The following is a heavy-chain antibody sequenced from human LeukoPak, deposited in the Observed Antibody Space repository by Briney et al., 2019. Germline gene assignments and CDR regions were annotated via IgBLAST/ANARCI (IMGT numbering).Heavy chain of an antibody. V-gene: IGHV3-64*01. J-gene: IGHJ6*03. D-gene: IGHD3-10*01. CDR2: ISSNGGST. CDR3: ARDEGKYGSASKYYYYYYTDV. CDR1: GFTFSSYA. Sequence: PGGSLRLSCAASGFTFSSYAMHWVRQAPGKGLEYVSAISSNGGSTYYANSVKGRFTISRDNAKNSLYLQMNSLRAEDTAIYYCARDEGKYGSASKYYYYYYTDVWGKGTTVTISS.